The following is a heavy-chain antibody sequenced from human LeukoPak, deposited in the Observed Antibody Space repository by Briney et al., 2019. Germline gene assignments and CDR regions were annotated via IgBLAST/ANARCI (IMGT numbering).Heavy chain of an antibody. CDR1: GYTFSNYG. CDR2: TSYNGNT. Sequence: ASVKVSCKASGYTFSNYGISWVRQAPGLGLEWMGWTSYNGNTNYAQKFQDRVTMTTDTSTTSAYMELRSLESDDTAVYYCARHSGSGWQALGYWGQGTLVTVSS. D-gene: IGHD6-19*01. CDR3: ARHSGSGWQALGY. V-gene: IGHV1-18*04. J-gene: IGHJ4*02.